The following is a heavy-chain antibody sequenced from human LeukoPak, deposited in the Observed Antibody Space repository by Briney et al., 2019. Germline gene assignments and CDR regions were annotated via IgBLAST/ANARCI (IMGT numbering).Heavy chain of an antibody. CDR3: TTDLGQWQEEFDY. D-gene: IGHD6-19*01. CDR1: GFTFSNAW. J-gene: IGHJ4*02. Sequence: PGGSLRLSCAASGFTFSNAWMSWVRQAPGKGLEWVGRIKSKTDGGTTDYAAPVKGRFTISRDDSKNTLYLQMNSLKTEDTALYYCTTDLGQWQEEFDYWGQGTLVTVSS. CDR2: IKSKTDGGTT. V-gene: IGHV3-15*01.